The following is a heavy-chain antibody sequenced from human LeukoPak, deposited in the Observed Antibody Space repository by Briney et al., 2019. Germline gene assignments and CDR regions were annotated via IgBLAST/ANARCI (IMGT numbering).Heavy chain of an antibody. V-gene: IGHV3-30*14. CDR1: GFTFSSYA. CDR2: ISYDGSNK. D-gene: IGHD1-26*01. CDR3: ARENVVGVSHYGMDV. Sequence: GGSLRLSCAASGFTFSSYAMHWVRQAPGKGLEWVAVISYDGSNKYYADSVKGRFTISRDNSKNTLYLQMNSLRAEDTAVYYCARENVVGVSHYGMDVWGQGTTVTVSS. J-gene: IGHJ6*02.